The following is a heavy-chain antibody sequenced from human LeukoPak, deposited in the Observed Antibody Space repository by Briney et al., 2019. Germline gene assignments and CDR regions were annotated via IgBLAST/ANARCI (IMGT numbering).Heavy chain of an antibody. CDR1: GFTFDDYA. J-gene: IGHJ6*03. V-gene: IGHV3-9*01. D-gene: IGHD2-15*01. CDR2: ISWNSGSI. CDR3: AKDRGLLIDYYMDV. Sequence: GGSLRLSWAASGFTFDDYAMHWVRHAPGMGLEWVSGISWNSGSIVYADSVKGRFTISRDNAKNSLYLQMNSLRTEDTALYYCAKDRGLLIDYYMDVWGKGTTVTVSS.